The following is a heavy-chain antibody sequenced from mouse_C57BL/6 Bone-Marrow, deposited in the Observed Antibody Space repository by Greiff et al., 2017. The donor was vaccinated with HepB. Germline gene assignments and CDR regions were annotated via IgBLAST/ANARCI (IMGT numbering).Heavy chain of an antibody. CDR1: GFSLSTSGMG. D-gene: IGHD1-1*01. V-gene: IGHV8-12*01. CDR3: ARTVVAFYYALYY. CDR2: IYWDDDK. Sequence: QVTLKESGPGILQPSQTLSLSCSSSGFSLSTSGMGVGWIRQPTGKGLVWLAHIYWDDDKRYNPFLKSRHTISKDTSSNPVFLKITSVYTAYTATYYCARTVVAFYYALYYWGQGASVTVSS. J-gene: IGHJ4*01.